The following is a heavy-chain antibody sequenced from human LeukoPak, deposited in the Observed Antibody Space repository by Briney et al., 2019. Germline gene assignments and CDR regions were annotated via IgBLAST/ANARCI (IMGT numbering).Heavy chain of an antibody. CDR3: ARAGEGLLAYSFDI. V-gene: IGHV3-74*01. D-gene: IGHD1-26*01. J-gene: IGHJ3*02. Sequence: PGGSLRLSCGASGFXFSSNWMHWVRQGPGKGLVWVSRINSDGSETSHADSVKGRFTNSRDNAKNTLYLQMNSLRAEDTAVYYCARAGEGLLAYSFDIWGQGTMVTVSS. CDR2: INSDGSET. CDR1: GFXFSSNW.